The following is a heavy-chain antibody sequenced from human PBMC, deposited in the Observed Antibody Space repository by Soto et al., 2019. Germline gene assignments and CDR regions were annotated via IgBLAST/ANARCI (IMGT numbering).Heavy chain of an antibody. J-gene: IGHJ2*01. Sequence: QVQLVQSGAEVKKPGSSVKVSCKSSGGTFSSYTISWVRQAPEQGLEWMGRIIPILGITNYTQKFQGSVTITAGKSTSTAYMELSSLRSEDTAVYYCARDTGRSDNWYFALWGRCTLVTVSS. CDR1: GGTFSSYT. D-gene: IGHD5-18*01. CDR2: IIPILGIT. V-gene: IGHV1-69*02. CDR3: ARDTGRSDNWYFAL.